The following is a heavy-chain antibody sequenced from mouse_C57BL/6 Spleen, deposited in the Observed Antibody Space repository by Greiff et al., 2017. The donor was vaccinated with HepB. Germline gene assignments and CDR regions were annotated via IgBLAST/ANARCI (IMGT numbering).Heavy chain of an antibody. CDR3: TTSKSNYDYFDY. J-gene: IGHJ2*01. CDR2: IDPEDGDT. D-gene: IGHD2-5*01. CDR1: GFNIKDYY. V-gene: IGHV14-1*01. Sequence: EVKLQESGAELVRPGASVKLSCTASGFNIKDYYMHWVKQRPEQGLEWIGRIDPEDGDTEYAPKFQGKATMTADTSSNTAYLQLSSLTSEDTAVYYCTTSKSNYDYFDYWGQGTTLTVSS.